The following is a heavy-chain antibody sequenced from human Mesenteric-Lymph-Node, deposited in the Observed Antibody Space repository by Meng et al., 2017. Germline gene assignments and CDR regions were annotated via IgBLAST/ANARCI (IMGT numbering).Heavy chain of an antibody. J-gene: IGHJ6*02. CDR1: GRSLSDFY. CDR3: ASRPYYDFWSGYYPRTYYYGMDV. CDR2: INHSGST. V-gene: IGHV4-34*01. Sequence: SETLSLTCTVYGRSLSDFYWSWIRQSPGKGLEWIGEINHSGSTNYNPSLKSRVTISVDTSKNQFSLKLSSVTAADTAVYYCASRPYYDFWSGYYPRTYYYGMDVWGQGTTVTVSS. D-gene: IGHD3-3*01.